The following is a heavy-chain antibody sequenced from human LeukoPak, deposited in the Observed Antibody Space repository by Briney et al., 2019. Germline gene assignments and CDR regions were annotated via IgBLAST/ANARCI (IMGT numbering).Heavy chain of an antibody. CDR2: IYYSGST. D-gene: IGHD3-3*01. Sequence: SETLSLTCTVSGGSISSYYWSWIRQPPGKGLEWIGYIYYSGSTNYNPSLKSRVTISVDTSKNQFSLKLSSVTAADTAVYYCARAPYYDFWSGYLGAFDIWGQGIMVTVSS. CDR1: GGSISSYY. J-gene: IGHJ3*02. V-gene: IGHV4-59*01. CDR3: ARAPYYDFWSGYLGAFDI.